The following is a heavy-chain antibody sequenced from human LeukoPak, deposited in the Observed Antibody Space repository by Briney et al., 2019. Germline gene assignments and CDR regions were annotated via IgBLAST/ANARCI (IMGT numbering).Heavy chain of an antibody. D-gene: IGHD3/OR15-3a*01. CDR3: ARQTGAGLFNLP. J-gene: IGHJ4*02. V-gene: IGHV4-39*01. Sequence: SETLSLTCIVSGGSISSSNSYWGWIRQPPGKGLEWLGSIYYSGNTYYNSSLKSRVTISIDTSKNQFSLNLNSVTAADTSTYYCARQTGAGLFNLPGGQGSRVTVSS. CDR2: IYYSGNT. CDR1: GGSISSSNSY.